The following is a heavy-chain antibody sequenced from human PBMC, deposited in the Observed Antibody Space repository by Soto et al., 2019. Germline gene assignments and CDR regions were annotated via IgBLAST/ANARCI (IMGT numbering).Heavy chain of an antibody. D-gene: IGHD2-2*01. J-gene: IGHJ6*04. CDR2: IIPFFGTA. V-gene: IGHV1-69*01. CDR1: GGTFNSYA. Sequence: QVQLVQSGAEVKKPGSSVKVSCKASGGTFNSYAISWVRQAPGQGLEWMGGIIPFFGTANYAQNFQGRVTITADESTSTAYMELSSLRSEDTAVYYCARVEGSFCSSSSCYGAMDVWGKGTTVTFSS. CDR3: ARVEGSFCSSSSCYGAMDV.